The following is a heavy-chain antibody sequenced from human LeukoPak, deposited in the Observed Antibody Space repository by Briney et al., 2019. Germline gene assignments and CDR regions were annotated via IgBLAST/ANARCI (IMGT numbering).Heavy chain of an antibody. J-gene: IGHJ4*02. CDR2: IYSGGST. D-gene: IGHD6-13*01. CDR1: GFTVSSNY. Sequence: GGSLRLSCAASGFTVSSNYMSWVRQAPGKGLEWVSVIYSGGSTYYADSVKGRFTISRDNSKNTLYLQMNSLRAEDTAVYYCARDSVAAAEGHWGQGTLVTVSS. V-gene: IGHV3-66*01. CDR3: ARDSVAAAEGH.